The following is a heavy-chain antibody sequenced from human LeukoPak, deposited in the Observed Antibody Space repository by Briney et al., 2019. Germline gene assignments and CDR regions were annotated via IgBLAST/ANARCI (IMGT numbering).Heavy chain of an antibody. D-gene: IGHD6-13*01. CDR2: INPSTGGT. J-gene: IGHJ4*02. CDR1: GYTFPNYY. Sequence: ASVKVSCKASGYTFPNYYIHWVRQAPGQGLEWMAIINPSTGGTHYAQRFQGRVTVTSDTSTSTVYMELSSLRSEDTAVYYCARDLGDTSRFLWGNYFDHWGQGTLVTVSS. V-gene: IGHV1-46*01. CDR3: ARDLGDTSRFLWGNYFDH.